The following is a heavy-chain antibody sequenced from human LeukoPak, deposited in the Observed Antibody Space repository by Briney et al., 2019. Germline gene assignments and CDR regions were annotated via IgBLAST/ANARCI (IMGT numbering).Heavy chain of an antibody. CDR2: IWSDATNK. CDR3: AKGAQRGFDYSNSLEP. V-gene: IGHV3-33*06. Sequence: GPSLRLSCAASGFTFSHFGMHWVRQAPGKGLEWVAVIWSDATNKYYADSVKGRFTISRDNFKRRVSLEMNSVRAEDTAVYFCAKGAQRGFDYSNSLEPWGQGSLVTVSS. D-gene: IGHD4-11*01. CDR1: GFTFSHFG. J-gene: IGHJ5*02.